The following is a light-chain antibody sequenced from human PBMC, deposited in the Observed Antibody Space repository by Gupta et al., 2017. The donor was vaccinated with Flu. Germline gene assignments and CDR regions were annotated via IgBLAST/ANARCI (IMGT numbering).Light chain of an antibody. CDR2: VAS. J-gene: IGKJ4*01. CDR1: QNIDRY. Sequence: DIQMTQFPSFPSASVGDSVTITSRANQNIDRYLNWYQQKSGKAPKLLIYVASTLHSGVPSRFSGTGHGTDFTLTISSLLPEDFAVYYCQQSHSRPLTFGRGTKVEIK. V-gene: IGKV1-39*01. CDR3: QQSHSRPLT.